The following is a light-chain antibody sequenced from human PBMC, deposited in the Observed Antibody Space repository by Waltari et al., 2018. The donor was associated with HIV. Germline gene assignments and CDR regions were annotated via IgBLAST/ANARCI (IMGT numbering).Light chain of an antibody. Sequence: SDVTQPASVSGFPGQSITISCSGAGTDFGFYNFISWYQQQPGKVPKLLLYEVDIRAAGVSSRFSGSKSGNTASLTSSGLHVDDEGLYYCASYTANYTVLFGGGTTVTVL. CDR1: GTDFGFYNF. CDR2: EVD. V-gene: IGLV2-14*03. CDR3: ASYTANYTVL. J-gene: IGLJ2*01.